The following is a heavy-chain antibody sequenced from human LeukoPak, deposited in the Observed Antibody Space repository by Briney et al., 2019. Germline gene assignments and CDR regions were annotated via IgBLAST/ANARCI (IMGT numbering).Heavy chain of an antibody. D-gene: IGHD2-2*01. V-gene: IGHV1-69*13. CDR2: IIPIFGTA. J-gene: IGHJ4*02. CDR3: ARDHEDCSSASCYD. CDR1: GGTFSSYA. Sequence: SVKVSCKASGGTFSSYAISWVRQAPGQGLEWMGGIIPIFGTANYAQKFQGRVTITADESTSTAYMELSSLRSEDTAVYYCARDHEDCSSASCYDWGQGTLVTVSS.